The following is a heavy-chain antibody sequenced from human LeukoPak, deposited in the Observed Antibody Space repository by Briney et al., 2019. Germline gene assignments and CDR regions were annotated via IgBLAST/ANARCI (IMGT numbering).Heavy chain of an antibody. CDR3: ARDKVGGVVAASPFDP. V-gene: IGHV3-7*01. CDR2: IKQDVSEK. CDR1: GFTFSSYW. Sequence: GGSLRLSCADSGFTFSSYWMSWVRQAPGKGLEWVANIKQDVSEKYYVDSVKGRFTISRDNAKDSLYLQMNSLRAEDTAVYYCARDKVGGVVAASPFDPWGQGTLVTVSS. J-gene: IGHJ5*02. D-gene: IGHD2-15*01.